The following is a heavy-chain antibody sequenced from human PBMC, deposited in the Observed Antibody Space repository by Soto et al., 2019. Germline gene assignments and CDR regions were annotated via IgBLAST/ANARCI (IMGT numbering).Heavy chain of an antibody. Sequence: EVQLVESGGGLVQPGGSLRLSCAASGFTFSGYWMSWARQAPGKGLEWVANIKGGGSAKYYVDSVKGRFTISRDDAEKSLFLHLNSLRAEDTAVYYCARGATLDSWGPGTLVTVSS. CDR3: ARGATLDS. CDR1: GFTFSGYW. CDR2: IKGGGSAK. V-gene: IGHV3-7*01. J-gene: IGHJ4*02.